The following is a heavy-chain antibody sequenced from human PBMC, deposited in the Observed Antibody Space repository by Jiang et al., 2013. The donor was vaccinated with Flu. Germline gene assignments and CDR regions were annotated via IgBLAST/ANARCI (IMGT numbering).Heavy chain of an antibody. D-gene: IGHD6-6*01. J-gene: IGHJ6*02. CDR3: TRLGSEYSSSSNSGYYYYGMDV. Sequence: SGGGLVQPGGSLKLSCAASGFTFSGSAMHWVRQASGKGLEWVGRIRSKANSYATAYAASVKGRFTISRDDSKNTAYLQMNSLKTEDTAVYYCTRLGSEYSSSSNSGYYYYGMDVWGQGTTVTVSS. V-gene: IGHV3-73*02. CDR2: IRSKANSYAT. CDR1: GFTFSGSA.